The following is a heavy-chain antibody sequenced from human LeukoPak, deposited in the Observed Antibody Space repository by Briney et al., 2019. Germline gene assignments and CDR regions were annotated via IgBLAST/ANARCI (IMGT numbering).Heavy chain of an antibody. J-gene: IGHJ4*02. D-gene: IGHD3-22*01. CDR2: ISGGGGNT. Sequence: GGSLRPSCAASGFTFSSYAMTWVRQAPGKGLEWVSAISGGGGNTYYADSVKGRFTISRDNPRNTLYLQMNSLRAEDTAVYYCAKESRYYYDTSGSPDSWGQGILVTVSS. CDR1: GFTFSSYA. CDR3: AKESRYYYDTSGSPDS. V-gene: IGHV3-23*01.